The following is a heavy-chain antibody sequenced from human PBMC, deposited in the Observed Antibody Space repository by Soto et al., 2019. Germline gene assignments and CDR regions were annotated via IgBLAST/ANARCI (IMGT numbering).Heavy chain of an antibody. J-gene: IGHJ4*02. CDR1: GASVSSTYW. V-gene: IGHV4-4*02. Sequence: PSETLSLTRAVSGASVSSTYWWSWVRQPPGKGPEWIGEINHRGSANYNPSLKSRVTLSLDESKNEFSLNMDSVTAADTAIYYCVRSVILSGGSYKGLIRLHYFDTWGPGTLVTVSS. CDR2: INHRGSA. D-gene: IGHD3-3*01. CDR3: VRSVILSGGSYKGLIRLHYFDT.